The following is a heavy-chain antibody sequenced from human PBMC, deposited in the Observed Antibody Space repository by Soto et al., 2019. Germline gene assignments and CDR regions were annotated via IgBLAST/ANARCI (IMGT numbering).Heavy chain of an antibody. Sequence: QVQLVGSGGDVVQPGRSLRLSCAASGFTFSSYGMQWVRLAPGKGLEWVAVIWYDGSQKYYVDSVKGRFIVSRDNSKNTLYLQMDSLRGDDTAIYYCAPLAGKNGFDVWGQGTVVTVSS. CDR2: IWYDGSQK. J-gene: IGHJ3*01. V-gene: IGHV3-33*03. CDR1: GFTFSSYG. CDR3: APLAGKNGFDV.